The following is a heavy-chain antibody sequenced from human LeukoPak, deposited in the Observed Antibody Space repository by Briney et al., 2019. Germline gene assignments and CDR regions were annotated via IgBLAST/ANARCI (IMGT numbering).Heavy chain of an antibody. Sequence: ASVKVSCKASGYTFTGYYMHWVRQAPGQGLEWMGWINPNSGGTNYAQKFQGRATMTRDTSISTAYMELSRLRSDDTAVYYCARDSPRGSYRAFDIWGQGTMVTVSS. J-gene: IGHJ3*02. CDR1: GYTFTGYY. CDR2: INPNSGGT. D-gene: IGHD1-26*01. V-gene: IGHV1-2*02. CDR3: ARDSPRGSYRAFDI.